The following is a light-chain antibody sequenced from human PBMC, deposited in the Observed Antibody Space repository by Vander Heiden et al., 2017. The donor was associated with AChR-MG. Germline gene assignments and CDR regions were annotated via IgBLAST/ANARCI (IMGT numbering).Light chain of an antibody. CDR2: SNN. J-gene: IGLJ2*01. CDR1: SSNIGSNT. CDR3: AAWDDSLNGPV. V-gene: IGLV1-44*01. Sequence: QSALTRPPSASGTPGPRVTICCSGSSSNIGSNTVNWYQQLPGTAPKLLIYSNNQRPSGVPDRFSGSKSGTSASLAISGLQSEDEADYYCAAWDDSLNGPVFGGGTKLTVL.